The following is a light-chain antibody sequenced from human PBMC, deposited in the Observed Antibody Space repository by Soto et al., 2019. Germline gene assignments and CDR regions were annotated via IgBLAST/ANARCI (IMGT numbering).Light chain of an antibody. Sequence: DIQRTYSQSSLSASVVDIVTITCRASQSISNYLNWYQHKAGKAPKVLIYAASSLQRGVPSRFSGSGSGTDFTLIISSLQPEDFATYYCQKSYSPLWTCGQGTKGDIK. V-gene: IGKV1-39*01. CDR3: QKSYSPLWT. CDR2: AAS. CDR1: QSISNY. J-gene: IGKJ1*01.